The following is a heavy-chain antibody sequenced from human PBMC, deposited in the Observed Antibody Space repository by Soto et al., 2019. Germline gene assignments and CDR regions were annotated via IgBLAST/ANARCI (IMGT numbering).Heavy chain of an antibody. D-gene: IGHD6-19*01. J-gene: IGHJ4*02. CDR1: GYTFTSYA. Sequence: GASVKVSCKASGYTFTSYAMHWVRQAPGQRLEWMGWINAGNGNTKYSQKFQGRVTITRDTSASTAYMELSSLRSEDTAVYYCARGRRSSGWYYFDYWGQGTLVTVSS. CDR2: INAGNGNT. CDR3: ARGRRSSGWYYFDY. V-gene: IGHV1-3*01.